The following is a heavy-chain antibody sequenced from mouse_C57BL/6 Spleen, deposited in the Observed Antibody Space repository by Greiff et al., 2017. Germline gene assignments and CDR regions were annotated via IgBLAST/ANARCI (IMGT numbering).Heavy chain of an antibody. CDR2: IYPGSGST. CDR3: ARCYGSSYLTWFAY. V-gene: IGHV1-55*01. J-gene: IGHJ3*01. CDR1: GYTFTSYW. D-gene: IGHD1-1*01. Sequence: QVQLQQPGAELVKPGASVKMSCKASGYTFTSYWITWVQQRPGQGLEWIGDIYPGSGSTNYNETFKSTAKLTVAPSSSTASMQLSSLTSEDYAVYYCARCYGSSYLTWFAYWGQGTLVTVSA.